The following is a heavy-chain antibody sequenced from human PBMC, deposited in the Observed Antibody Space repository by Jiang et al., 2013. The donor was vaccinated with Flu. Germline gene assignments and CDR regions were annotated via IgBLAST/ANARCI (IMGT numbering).Heavy chain of an antibody. D-gene: IGHD2-2*02. CDR1: GCTFTSYD. J-gene: IGHJ6*02. CDR3: ARDHPVPAAIRMGPYYYYGMDV. CDR2: MNPNSGNT. V-gene: IGHV1-8*01. Sequence: GASVKVSCKASGCTFTSYDINWVRQATGQGLEWMGWMNPNSGNTGYAQKFQGRVTMTRNTSISTAYMELSSLRSEDTAVYYCARDHPVPAAIRMGPYYYYGMDVWGQGTTVTVSS.